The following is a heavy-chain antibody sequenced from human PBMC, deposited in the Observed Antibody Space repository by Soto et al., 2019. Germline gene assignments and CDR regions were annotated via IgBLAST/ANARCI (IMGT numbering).Heavy chain of an antibody. Sequence: QVQLVQSGAEVKKPGASVKVSCKASGYTFTGYYMHWVRQAPGQGLEWMGWINPNSGGTNYAQKFQGWVTMTRDTSFSTAYMELSRLRSDDTAVYYCARGIAVAGTLGYYYYYGMDVWGQGTTVTVSS. CDR1: GYTFTGYY. CDR3: ARGIAVAGTLGYYYYYGMDV. J-gene: IGHJ6*02. V-gene: IGHV1-2*04. CDR2: INPNSGGT. D-gene: IGHD6-19*01.